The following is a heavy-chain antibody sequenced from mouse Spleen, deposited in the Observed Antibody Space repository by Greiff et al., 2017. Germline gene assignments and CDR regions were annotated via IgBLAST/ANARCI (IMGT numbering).Heavy chain of an antibody. V-gene: IGHV5-15*01. Sequence: EVQLVESGGGLVKPGGSLKLSCAASGFTFSDYGMAWVRQAQGKGPEWVAFISNLAYSTYYADTVTGRFTFSREKAKNTLYLEMSSLRSEDTAMYYCARRRGSYAMDYWGQGTSVTVSS. CDR2: ISNLAYST. D-gene: IGHD3-1*01. CDR3: ARRRGSYAMDY. J-gene: IGHJ4*01. CDR1: GFTFSDYG.